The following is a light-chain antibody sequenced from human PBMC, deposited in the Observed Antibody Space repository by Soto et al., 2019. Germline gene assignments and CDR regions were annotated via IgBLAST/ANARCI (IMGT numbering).Light chain of an antibody. V-gene: IGKV3-15*01. CDR2: GAS. Sequence: EVVMTQSPGTLSVSLGESATLSCRASQSVDGYLAWYQQKPGQAPRLLIYGASTRATGIPARFSGSGSGTEFTLTISSLQSEDFAVYYCQQYNNWPTWTFGQGTKVDIK. J-gene: IGKJ1*01. CDR3: QQYNNWPTWT. CDR1: QSVDGY.